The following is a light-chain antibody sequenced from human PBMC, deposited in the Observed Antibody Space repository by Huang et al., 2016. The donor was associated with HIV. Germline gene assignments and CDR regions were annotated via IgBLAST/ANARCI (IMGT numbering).Light chain of an antibody. J-gene: IGKJ4*01. CDR1: QDISNY. V-gene: IGKV1-33*01. Sequence: DIQMTRSPSSLSASVGDRVTITCQASQDISNYLNWYQQKPGKAPNLLIYEASNLETGFPSRFSGSGSGTDFTFTISSLQPEDIATYFCQQYDNLPLTFGGGTKVEIK. CDR3: QQYDNLPLT. CDR2: EAS.